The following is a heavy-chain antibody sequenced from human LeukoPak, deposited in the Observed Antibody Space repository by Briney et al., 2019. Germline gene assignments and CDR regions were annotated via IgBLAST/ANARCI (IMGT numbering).Heavy chain of an antibody. CDR3: AIHNREYASGCPLDY. D-gene: IGHD6-19*01. J-gene: IGHJ4*02. V-gene: IGHV5-51*01. Sequence: GESLKISCKGSGYTFSTYWIVWVRQMPEKGLEWMGIIYPGDSDTRYSPSFQGQVTISADKSISTAYLQWSSLKASDTAMYYCAIHNREYASGCPLDYWGQGTLVTVSS. CDR2: IYPGDSDT. CDR1: GYTFSTYW.